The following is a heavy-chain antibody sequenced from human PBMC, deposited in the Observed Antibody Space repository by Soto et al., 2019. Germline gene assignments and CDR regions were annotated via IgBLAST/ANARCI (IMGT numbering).Heavy chain of an antibody. D-gene: IGHD1-1*01. CDR1: GFTFGDYA. CDR3: AKDIGGTHAFDI. J-gene: IGHJ3*02. CDR2: ISWSSGSI. V-gene: IGHV3-9*01. Sequence: PGGSLRLSCAASGFTFGDYAMHWVRQAPGKGLEWVSCISWSSGSIGYADSVKGRFTISRDNAKSSLYLQMNSLRAEDTALYYCAKDIGGTHAFDIWGQGTMVTVSS.